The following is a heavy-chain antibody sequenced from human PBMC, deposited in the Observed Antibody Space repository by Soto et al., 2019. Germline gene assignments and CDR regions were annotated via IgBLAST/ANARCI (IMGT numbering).Heavy chain of an antibody. J-gene: IGHJ5*02. Sequence: QVQLQESGPGLVKPSETLSLTCTVSGGSISSYYWSWIRQPPGKGLEWIGYIYYSGSTNYNPSLKSRVTISVDTSKNQFFLKLSSVTAADTAVYYCARSHSSGWCNCFDPWGQGTLVTVSS. CDR2: IYYSGST. CDR3: ARSHSSGWCNCFDP. CDR1: GGSISSYY. V-gene: IGHV4-59*01. D-gene: IGHD6-19*01.